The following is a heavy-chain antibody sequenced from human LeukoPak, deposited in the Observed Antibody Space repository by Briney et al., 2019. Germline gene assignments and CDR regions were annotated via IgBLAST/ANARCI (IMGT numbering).Heavy chain of an antibody. CDR1: GGSISSGGYY. J-gene: IGHJ4*02. Sequence: PSETLSLTWTVSGGSISSGGYYWSWIRQPPGKGLEWIGSIYHSGSTYYNPSLKSRVTISVDTSKNQFSLKLSSVTAADTAAYYCARLSHAVEMATTPSYYFDYWGQGTLVTVSS. V-gene: IGHV4-39*07. CDR3: ARLSHAVEMATTPSYYFDY. CDR2: IYHSGST. D-gene: IGHD5-24*01.